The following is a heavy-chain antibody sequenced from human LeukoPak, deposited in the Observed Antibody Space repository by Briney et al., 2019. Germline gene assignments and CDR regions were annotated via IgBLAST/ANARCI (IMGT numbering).Heavy chain of an antibody. Sequence: SETLSLTCTVSGGSISSYYWSWIRQPPGEGLEWIGYIYYSGSTNYNPPLKSRVTISVDTSKNQFSLKLSSVTAADTAVYYCARVGYYYGSGSVDPWGQGTLVTVSS. V-gene: IGHV4-59*01. D-gene: IGHD3-10*01. CDR3: ARVGYYYGSGSVDP. CDR2: IYYSGST. CDR1: GGSISSYY. J-gene: IGHJ5*02.